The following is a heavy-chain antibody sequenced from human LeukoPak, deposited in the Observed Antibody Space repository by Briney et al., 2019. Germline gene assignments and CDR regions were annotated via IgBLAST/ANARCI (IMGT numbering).Heavy chain of an antibody. D-gene: IGHD3-10*01. CDR1: GFTFSSYS. V-gene: IGHV3-30*02. J-gene: IGHJ4*02. Sequence: GGSLRLSCAASGFTFSSYSMNWVRQAPGKGLEWVTFIQYDGNNKYYADSVKGRFTISRDNSKNTLYLQMNSLRVEDTAVYYCAKGRIEGDDYWGQGTLVTVSS. CDR3: AKGRIEGDDY. CDR2: IQYDGNNK.